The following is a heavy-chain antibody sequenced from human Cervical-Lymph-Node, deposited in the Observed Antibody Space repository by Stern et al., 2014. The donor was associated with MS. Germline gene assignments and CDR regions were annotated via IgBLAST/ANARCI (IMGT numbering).Heavy chain of an antibody. CDR1: GFTFSDYY. V-gene: IGHV3-11*01. CDR3: ARVLPRSPTSHNWLDS. J-gene: IGHJ5*01. Sequence: QAQLVESGGGSVKPGGSLRLSCTTSGFTFSDYYMTWIRQTPGKGLECISYISSTSRTTYYADSVKGRFTISRDSANNSLYLQMNSLRVDDTAVYYCARVLPRSPTSHNWLDSWGQGTLVTVSS. CDR2: ISSTSRTT.